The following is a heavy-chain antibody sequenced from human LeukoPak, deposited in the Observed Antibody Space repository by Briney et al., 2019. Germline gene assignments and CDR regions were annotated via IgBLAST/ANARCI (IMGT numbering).Heavy chain of an antibody. CDR3: TSPLLWFGELSYYFDY. D-gene: IGHD3-10*01. V-gene: IGHV3-49*04. Sequence: PGGSLRLSCTASGFTFGDYAMSWVRQAPGKGLEWVSFIRSKAYGGTTEYAASVKGRFTISRDDSKSIAYLQMNSLKTEDTAVYYCTSPLLWFGELSYYFDYWGQGTLVTVSS. CDR1: GFTFGDYA. CDR2: IRSKAYGGTT. J-gene: IGHJ4*02.